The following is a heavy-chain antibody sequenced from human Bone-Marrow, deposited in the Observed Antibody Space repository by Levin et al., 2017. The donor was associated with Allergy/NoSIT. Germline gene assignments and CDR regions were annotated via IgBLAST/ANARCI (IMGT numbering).Heavy chain of an antibody. CDR2: ISSSSRSI. D-gene: IGHD2-21*02. Sequence: GGSLRLSCAASGFTFSSYSMNWVRQAPGKGLEWVSSISSSSRSIYYADSVKGRFTTSRDNAKNSLYLQMNSLRAEDTAVYYCVKDDPYCGGGCYSLGDYWGQGTLVTVSS. CDR3: VKDDPYCGGGCYSLGDY. CDR1: GFTFSSYS. J-gene: IGHJ4*02. V-gene: IGHV3-21*01.